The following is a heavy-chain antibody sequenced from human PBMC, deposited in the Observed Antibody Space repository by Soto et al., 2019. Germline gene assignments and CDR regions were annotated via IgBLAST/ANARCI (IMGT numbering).Heavy chain of an antibody. Sequence: QVQLQQSGPGLVKPSETLSLTCTVSGGSISGYYWSWIRQPPGKGLEWIGYIYYSGSSNYNPSLKSRVTISLDTSKNQFSLRLRSVTAAGTAVYYCARARYDSSGYYYFDYWGQGTLVTVSS. V-gene: IGHV4-59*01. J-gene: IGHJ4*02. D-gene: IGHD3-22*01. CDR1: GGSISGYY. CDR3: ARARYDSSGYYYFDY. CDR2: IYYSGSS.